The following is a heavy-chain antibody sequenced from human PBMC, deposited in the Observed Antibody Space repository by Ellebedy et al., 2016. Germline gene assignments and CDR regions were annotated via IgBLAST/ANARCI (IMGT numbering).Heavy chain of an antibody. CDR2: ISSSSSYI. CDR3: ARREDSSSWDFDY. J-gene: IGHJ4*02. D-gene: IGHD6-6*01. Sequence: GGSLRLSCAASGFTFSSYSMNWVRQAPGKGLEWVSSISSSSSYIYYADSVKGRFTISRDNAKNSLYLQINSLRAEDTAVYYCARREDSSSWDFDYWGQGTLVTVSS. CDR1: GFTFSSYS. V-gene: IGHV3-21*01.